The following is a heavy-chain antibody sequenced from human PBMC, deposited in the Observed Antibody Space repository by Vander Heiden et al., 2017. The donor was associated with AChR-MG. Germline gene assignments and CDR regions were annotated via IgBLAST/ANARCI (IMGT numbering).Heavy chain of an antibody. CDR3: ARDPYSGYAPAALSGRYYYGMDV. CDR1: GYTLTGYY. CDR2: INPNSGGT. Sequence: QVQLVQSGAEVKKPGASVKVSCKASGYTLTGYYMHWVRQAPGQGLEWMGWINPNSGGTNYAQKFQGRVTMTRDTSISTAYMELSRLRSDDTAVYYCARDPYSGYAPAALSGRYYYGMDVWGQGTTVTVSS. D-gene: IGHD5-12*01. J-gene: IGHJ6*02. V-gene: IGHV1-2*02.